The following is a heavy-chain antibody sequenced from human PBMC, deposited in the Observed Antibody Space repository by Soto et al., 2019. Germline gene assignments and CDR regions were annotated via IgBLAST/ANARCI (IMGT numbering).Heavy chain of an antibody. J-gene: IGHJ4*02. CDR2: IYSGGST. D-gene: IGHD3-16*01. CDR3: ARDPWAADY. Sequence: GGSLRLSCAASGGTVSTKYMSWVRQAPGKGLEWVSVIYSGGSTFYADSVRGRFTISRDNSKNTVNLQMNSLRAEDTAVYYCARDPWAADYWGQGTLVTVSS. CDR1: GGTVSTKY. V-gene: IGHV3-66*01.